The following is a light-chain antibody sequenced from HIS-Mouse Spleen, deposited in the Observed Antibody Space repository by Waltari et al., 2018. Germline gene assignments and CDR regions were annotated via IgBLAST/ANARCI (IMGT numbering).Light chain of an antibody. CDR2: EGS. V-gene: IGLV2-23*01. CDR3: CSYAGSSTVV. CDR1: RSDVGSYNL. J-gene: IGLJ2*01. Sequence: QSALTQPASVSGSPGQSITISCTGTRSDVGSYNLVSWYQQHPGKAPKRMIYEGSKRPSRVATPFSGSKSGNTASLTISGLQAEDEADYYCCSYAGSSTVVFGGGTKLTVL.